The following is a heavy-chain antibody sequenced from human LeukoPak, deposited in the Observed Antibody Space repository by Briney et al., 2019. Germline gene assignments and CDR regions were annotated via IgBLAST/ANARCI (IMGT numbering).Heavy chain of an antibody. V-gene: IGHV5-51*01. CDR1: GYRFTSYW. Sequence: GESLKISCKGSGYRFTSYWIGWVRQMPGKGLEWMGMIYPSDSDTRYSPSFQGQVTISVDKSISTAYLQWSSLKASDTAMYFCARTYYYDNGTYYAPDFWGQGTLVTVSS. CDR3: ARTYYYDNGTYYAPDF. J-gene: IGHJ4*02. CDR2: IYPSDSDT. D-gene: IGHD3-22*01.